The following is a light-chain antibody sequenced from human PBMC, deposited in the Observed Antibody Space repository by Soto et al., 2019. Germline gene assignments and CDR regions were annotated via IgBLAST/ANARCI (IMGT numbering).Light chain of an antibody. V-gene: IGKV3-11*01. CDR2: DAS. CDR1: RSVSSY. Sequence: EIVLTQSPATLSLSPGERATPSCRASRSVSSYLAWYQQKPGQALRLLIYDASNRAAGIPARFSGSGSGTDFTLTISSLEPEDFALYYCQQGSNWYTFGQGTKLEIK. CDR3: QQGSNWYT. J-gene: IGKJ2*01.